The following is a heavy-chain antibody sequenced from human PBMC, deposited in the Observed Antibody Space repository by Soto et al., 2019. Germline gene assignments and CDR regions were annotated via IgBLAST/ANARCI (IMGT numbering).Heavy chain of an antibody. CDR2: ISYDGSNK. Sequence: GGSLRLSCAASGFTFSSYAMHWVRQAPGKGLEWVAVISYDGSNKYYADSVKGRFTISRDNSKNTLYLQMNSLRAEDTAVYYCARDRLELQASAGDYWGQGTLVTVSS. J-gene: IGHJ4*02. CDR1: GFTFSSYA. V-gene: IGHV3-30-3*01. D-gene: IGHD1-7*01. CDR3: ARDRLELQASAGDY.